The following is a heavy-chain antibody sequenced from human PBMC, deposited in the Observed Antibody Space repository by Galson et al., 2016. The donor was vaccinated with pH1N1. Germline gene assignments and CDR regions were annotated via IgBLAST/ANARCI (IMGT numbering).Heavy chain of an antibody. Sequence: SLRLSCAVSGFNFRTYEMHWVRQAPGKGLEWISYIIGSGSITNYADSVRGRFTISRDNAKSSLFLQMDSRRAEDTATYYCVRETRDDYNYGNFDYWGQGTLVTVSS. CDR2: IIGSGSIT. V-gene: IGHV3-48*03. CDR1: GFNFRTYE. D-gene: IGHD5-24*01. J-gene: IGHJ4*02. CDR3: VRETRDDYNYGNFDY.